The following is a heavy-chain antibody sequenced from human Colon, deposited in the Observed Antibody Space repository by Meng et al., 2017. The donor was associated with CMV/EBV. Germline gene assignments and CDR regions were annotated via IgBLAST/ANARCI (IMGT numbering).Heavy chain of an antibody. J-gene: IGHJ4*02. V-gene: IGHV3-30*02. CDR3: AKEFVLGTHLDH. CDR2: IRYDGSKA. CDR1: GFTFNTFG. Sequence: GGSLRPSCSASGFTFNTFGMHWVRQAPGKGLEWVAFIRYDGSKADYADSVTGRFTISRDNAKSSLHLQMTSLRPEDSAVYFCAKEFVLGTHLDHWGQGTVVTVSS. D-gene: IGHD2-21*02.